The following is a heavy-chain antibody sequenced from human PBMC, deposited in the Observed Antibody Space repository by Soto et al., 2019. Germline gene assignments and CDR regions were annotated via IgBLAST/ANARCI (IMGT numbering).Heavy chain of an antibody. CDR3: ARDLLLGDIVVVVAAYYYYYGLDV. CDR1: GYTFTSYD. D-gene: IGHD2-15*01. J-gene: IGHJ6*02. CDR2: MNPNSGST. V-gene: IGHV1-8*01. Sequence: ASVKVSCKASGYTFTSYDINWVRQATGQGLEWMGWMNPNSGSTGYAQKFQGRVTMTRDTSTSTVYMELSSLRSEDTAVYYCARDLLLGDIVVVVAAYYYYYGLDVWGQGTMVTVSS.